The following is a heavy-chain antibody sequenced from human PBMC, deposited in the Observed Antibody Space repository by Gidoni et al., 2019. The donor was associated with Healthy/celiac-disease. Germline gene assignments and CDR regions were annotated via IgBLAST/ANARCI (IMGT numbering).Heavy chain of an antibody. D-gene: IGHD1-7*01. J-gene: IGHJ6*02. CDR3: TGTNTLAHYGMDV. CDR1: GFTFDDYA. CDR2: ISWNSGSI. V-gene: IGHV3-9*01. Sequence: EVQLVESGGGLVQPGRSLRLSCAASGFTFDDYAMHWVRQAPGKGLEWVSGISWNSGSIGYADSVKGRFTISRDNAKNSLYLQMNSLRAEDTALYHCTGTNTLAHYGMDVWGQGTTVTVSS.